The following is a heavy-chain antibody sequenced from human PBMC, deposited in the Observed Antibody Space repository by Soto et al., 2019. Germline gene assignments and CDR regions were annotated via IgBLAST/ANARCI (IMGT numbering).Heavy chain of an antibody. Sequence: QVQLVESGGGVVQPGESLQVACAASGFTVATTGMHWVRQAPGKGLEWVAMISHSGTSKVYIDSVQGRFTISRDNARNNLYLQMSSLRPEDTAIHYCAKAWGSSGWFNWFNPWGQGVLVTVSS. CDR3: AKAWGSSGWFNWFNP. V-gene: IGHV3-30*18. J-gene: IGHJ5*02. CDR1: GFTVATTG. D-gene: IGHD6-19*01. CDR2: ISHSGTSK.